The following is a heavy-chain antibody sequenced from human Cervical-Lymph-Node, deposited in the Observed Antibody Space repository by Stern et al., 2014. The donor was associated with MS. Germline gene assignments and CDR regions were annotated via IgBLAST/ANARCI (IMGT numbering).Heavy chain of an antibody. CDR1: GGSISSYY. Sequence: QVQLQESGPGLVKPSETLSLTCTVSGGSISSYYWSWIRQPPGKGLAWIGYIYYSGSTNYNPSLKSRVTISVDTSKNQFSLKLSSVTAADTAVYYCARGTYYYDSSGYYCFDLWGRGTLVTVSS. CDR2: IYYSGST. CDR3: ARGTYYYDSSGYYCFDL. D-gene: IGHD3-22*01. V-gene: IGHV4-59*01. J-gene: IGHJ2*01.